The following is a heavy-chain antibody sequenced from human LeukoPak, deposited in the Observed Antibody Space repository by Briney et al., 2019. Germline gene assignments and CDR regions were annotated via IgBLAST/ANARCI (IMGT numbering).Heavy chain of an antibody. J-gene: IGHJ6*02. V-gene: IGHV3-30*03. Sequence: PGGSLRLSCAASGFTFSSYGMHWVRQAPGMGLEWVAVISYDGSNKYYADSVKGRFTISRDNSKNTLYLQMNSLRAEDTAVYYCARDAQLRYFDWSYYYYGMDVWGQGTTVTVSS. CDR3: ARDAQLRYFDWSYYYYGMDV. CDR1: GFTFSSYG. CDR2: ISYDGSNK. D-gene: IGHD3-9*01.